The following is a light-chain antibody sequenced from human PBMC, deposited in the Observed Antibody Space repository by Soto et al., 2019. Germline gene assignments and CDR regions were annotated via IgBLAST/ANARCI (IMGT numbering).Light chain of an antibody. CDR3: CSYAGSYTHV. CDR2: DVI. Sequence: QSALTQPRSVSGSPGQSVTISCTGTSSDIGGYNYVSWYQQHPGKAPKLMIYDVIKRPSGVPDRFSGSKSGNTASLTIYGLQAEDEAYYYCCSYAGSYTHVFGTGTKVTVL. V-gene: IGLV2-11*01. CDR1: SSDIGGYNY. J-gene: IGLJ1*01.